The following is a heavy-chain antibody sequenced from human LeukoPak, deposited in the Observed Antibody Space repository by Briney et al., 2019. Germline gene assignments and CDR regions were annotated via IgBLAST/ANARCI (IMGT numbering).Heavy chain of an antibody. V-gene: IGHV4-4*07. Sequence: SETLSLACSVSGDSISYFYWSWIRQPAGKGLEWIGRIYTSGSTNYNPSLKSRVTMSVDTSKNQFSLKLSSVTAADTAVYYCARENQVLLWFGELGSYYYVDVWGKGTTVTISS. CDR3: ARENQVLLWFGELGSYYYVDV. CDR1: GDSISYFY. J-gene: IGHJ6*03. CDR2: IYTSGST. D-gene: IGHD3-10*01.